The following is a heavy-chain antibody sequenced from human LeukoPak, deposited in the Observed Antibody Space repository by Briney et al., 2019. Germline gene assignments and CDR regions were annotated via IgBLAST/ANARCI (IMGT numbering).Heavy chain of an antibody. D-gene: IGHD6-19*01. CDR3: ARVTREWLGPRVYYGMDV. V-gene: IGHV3-21*01. Sequence: GGSLRLSCAAPGFTFSSYSMNWVRQAPGKGLEWVSSISSSSSYIYYADSVKGRFTISRDNAKNSLYLQMNSLRAEDTAVYYCARVTREWLGPRVYYGMDVWGQGTTVTVSS. CDR1: GFTFSSYS. J-gene: IGHJ6*02. CDR2: ISSSSSYI.